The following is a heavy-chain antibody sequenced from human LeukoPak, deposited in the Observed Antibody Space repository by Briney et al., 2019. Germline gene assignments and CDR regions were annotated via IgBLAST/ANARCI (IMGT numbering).Heavy chain of an antibody. D-gene: IGHD3-16*01. Sequence: PSETLSLTCNVSGGSIGSYYWSWIRQSPGKGLEWIAYMSYSGSAIHYPSLKSRVTISIDTSKIQFSLRLSAVTAADTAVYYCSRWGAVNAFDIWGQGTMVTVSS. CDR3: SRWGAVNAFDI. V-gene: IGHV4-59*12. J-gene: IGHJ3*02. CDR2: MSYSGSA. CDR1: GGSIGSYY.